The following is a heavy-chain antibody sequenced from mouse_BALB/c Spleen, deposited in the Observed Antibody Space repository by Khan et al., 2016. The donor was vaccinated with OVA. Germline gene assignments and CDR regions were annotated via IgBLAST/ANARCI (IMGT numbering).Heavy chain of an antibody. J-gene: IGHJ3*01. CDR1: GYTFTDFT. V-gene: IGHV1S137*01. CDR2: ISTYYGDV. CDR3: TGGGGGNRFAY. Sequence: QVRLQQSGAELVRPGVSVKISCKGSGYTFTDFTMHWVKQSHAKSLEWIGVISTYYGDVTYNQKFKGKATMTVDKSSSTAYMELARLTSEDSAIYLCTGGGGGNRFAYWGQGTLVTVSA.